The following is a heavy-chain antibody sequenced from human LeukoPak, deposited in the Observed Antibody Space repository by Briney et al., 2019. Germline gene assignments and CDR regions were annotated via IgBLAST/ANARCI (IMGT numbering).Heavy chain of an antibody. J-gene: IGHJ5*02. CDR1: AFTFTNYW. CDR2: INRDVANT. V-gene: IGHV3-74*01. D-gene: IGHD3-22*01. Sequence: GGCLRPACALYAFTFTNYWTDCVRHAPGKWMVWVSRINRDVANTRYTDSVKGRFTTSRDNAKNTLNMQMNSLRAEDTAVYYCARDLGQYYDTSDNWFAPWGQGTLVTVSS. CDR3: ARDLGQYYDTSDNWFAP.